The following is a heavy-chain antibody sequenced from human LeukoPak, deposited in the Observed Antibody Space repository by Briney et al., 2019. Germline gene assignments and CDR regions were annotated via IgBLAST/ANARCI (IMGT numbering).Heavy chain of an antibody. CDR1: GGSLAHGGYY. Sequence: PSETLSLTCTVSGGSLAHGGYYWTWIRQHPVKGLEWIGYIFTSGTTNYNPSLKGRVSISLDTSKNQFSLNLTSVTAADTAIYFCARDQSGTYRDKWFDPWGQGSLVTVSS. CDR2: IFTSGTT. V-gene: IGHV4-31*03. D-gene: IGHD1-26*01. CDR3: ARDQSGTYRDKWFDP. J-gene: IGHJ5*02.